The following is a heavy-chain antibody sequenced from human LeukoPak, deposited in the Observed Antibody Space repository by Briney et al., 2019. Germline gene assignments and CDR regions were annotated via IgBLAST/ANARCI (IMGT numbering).Heavy chain of an antibody. CDR3: ARAAATTVVTPGGYYYYYYMDV. CDR2: IYYSGST. CDR1: VGSIISYY. J-gene: IGHJ6*03. V-gene: IGHV4-59*01. Sequence: PETLSLTCTFSVGSIISYYWSWIRQPPGKGLEWIGYIYYSGSTNYNPSLKSRVTISVDTSKNQFSLKLSSVTAADTAVYYCARAAATTVVTPGGYYYYYYMDVWGKGTTVTVSS. D-gene: IGHD4-23*01.